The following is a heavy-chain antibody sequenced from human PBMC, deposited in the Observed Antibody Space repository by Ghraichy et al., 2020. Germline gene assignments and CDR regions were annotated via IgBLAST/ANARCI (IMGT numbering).Heavy chain of an antibody. V-gene: IGHV3-20*04. J-gene: IGHJ5*02. CDR2: FNWSGTT. CDR3: ARVARKAVATNWNLEWFDP. CDR1: GFTFDEYG. D-gene: IGHD1-20*01. Sequence: WGSLRLSCAASGFTFDEYGMGWVRQAPGKGLEWVSGFNWSGTTGYADSVKGRFTISRDNAKNSLYLQMNSLRAEDTALYYCARVARKAVATNWNLEWFDPWGQGTLVTVSS.